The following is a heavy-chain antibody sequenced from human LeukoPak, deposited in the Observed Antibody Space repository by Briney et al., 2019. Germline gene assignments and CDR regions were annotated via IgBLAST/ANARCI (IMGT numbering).Heavy chain of an antibody. Sequence: KPGGSLRLSCAASGFTFSDYYMSWIRQAPGKGLGWVSYISNSGNTIYYPDSVKGRFTISRDNAKNSLYLQMSSLRAEDTAVYYCARGGGYTSSWYLEAFDIWGQGTMVTVSS. CDR2: ISNSGNTI. CDR1: GFTFSDYY. CDR3: ARGGGYTSSWYLEAFDI. J-gene: IGHJ3*02. D-gene: IGHD6-13*01. V-gene: IGHV3-11*04.